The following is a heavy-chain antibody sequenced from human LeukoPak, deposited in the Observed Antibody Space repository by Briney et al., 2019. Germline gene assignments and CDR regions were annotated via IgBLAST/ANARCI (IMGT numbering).Heavy chain of an antibody. J-gene: IGHJ5*02. CDR3: ARDGYYYGSESYYNNWFDP. D-gene: IGHD3-10*01. CDR2: IYHSGST. V-gene: IGHV4-38-2*02. CDR1: GYSISSGYY. Sequence: SETLSLTCAVSGYSISSGYYWGWIRQPPGKGLEWIGSIYHSGSTYYNPSLKGRVTISVDTSKNQFSLKLSSVTAADTAVYYCARDGYYYGSESYYNNWFDPWGQGTLVTVSS.